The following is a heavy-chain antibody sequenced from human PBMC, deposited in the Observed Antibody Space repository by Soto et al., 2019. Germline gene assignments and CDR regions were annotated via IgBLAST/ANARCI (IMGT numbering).Heavy chain of an antibody. V-gene: IGHV3-23*01. Sequence: EVQLLESGGGLVQPGGSLRLSCAASGFIFSNYAMSWVRQAPGKGLEWVSAISGGGSNTYYADSVKGRFTISRDNSKNTLYLQMNSLRADDTAVYYCARADSSGWYAWDYWGQGTLVTVSS. J-gene: IGHJ4*02. CDR1: GFIFSNYA. CDR2: ISGGGSNT. D-gene: IGHD6-19*01. CDR3: ARADSSGWYAWDY.